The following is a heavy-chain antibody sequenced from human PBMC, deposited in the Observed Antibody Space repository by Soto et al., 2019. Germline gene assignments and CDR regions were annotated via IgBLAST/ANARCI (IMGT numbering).Heavy chain of an antibody. J-gene: IGHJ3*01. CDR3: EGRDDPFHV. Sequence: QVHLVESGGGVVRPGTSLRLSCAASGINFSDYGIHWVRQAPGKGLEWVAVIWYDGSQKYYADSVSGRFTITRDNSQNSEYLRLNSLGLEDTSVYYCEGRDDPFHVWGQGTIVTVSS. V-gene: IGHV3-33*01. CDR2: IWYDGSQK. CDR1: GINFSDYG.